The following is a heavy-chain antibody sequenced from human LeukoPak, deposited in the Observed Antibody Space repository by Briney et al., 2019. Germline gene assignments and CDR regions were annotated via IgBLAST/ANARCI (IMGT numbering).Heavy chain of an antibody. V-gene: IGHV1-69*05. CDR1: GGTFSSYA. CDR2: IIPIFGTA. J-gene: IGHJ5*02. CDR3: AREGSGNWFDP. D-gene: IGHD1-1*01. Sequence: GASVKVSCKASGGTFSSYAISWVRQAPGQGLEWMGGIIPIFGTANYAQKLQGRVTMTTDTSTSTAYMELRSLRSDDTAVYYCAREGSGNWFDPWGQGTLVTVSS.